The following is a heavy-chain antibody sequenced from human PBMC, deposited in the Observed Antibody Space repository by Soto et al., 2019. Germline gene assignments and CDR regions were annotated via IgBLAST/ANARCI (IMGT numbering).Heavy chain of an antibody. V-gene: IGHV3-30*18. D-gene: IGHD6-19*01. J-gene: IGHJ6*02. Sequence: QVQLVESGGGVVQPGRSLRLSCAASGFTFSSYGMHWVRQAPGKGLEWVAVISYDGSNKYYADSVKGRFTISRDNSKNTLYQQMNSLRAEDTAVYYCAKDIAVAQNYYYYYGMDVWGQGTTVTVSS. CDR2: ISYDGSNK. CDR3: AKDIAVAQNYYYYYGMDV. CDR1: GFTFSSYG.